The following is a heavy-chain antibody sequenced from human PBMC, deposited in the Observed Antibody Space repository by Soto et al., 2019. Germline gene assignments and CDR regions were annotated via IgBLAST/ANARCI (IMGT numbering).Heavy chain of an antibody. Sequence: QVQLVESGGGVVQPGRSLRLSCVASGFTFSSYGMHWVRQAPGKGLEWVAIITYDGSNTYYADSVKGRFTISRDNSKNTLYLQMNRLRPAHTSVYYSAKGGGLSGSYYLSSSYYFDYWGQGTLVTVSS. D-gene: IGHD1-26*01. J-gene: IGHJ4*02. CDR3: AKGGGLSGSYYLSSSYYFDY. CDR2: ITYDGSNT. V-gene: IGHV3-30*18. CDR1: GFTFSSYG.